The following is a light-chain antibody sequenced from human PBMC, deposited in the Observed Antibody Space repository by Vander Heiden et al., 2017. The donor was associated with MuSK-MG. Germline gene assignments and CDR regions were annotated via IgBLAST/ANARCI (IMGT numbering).Light chain of an antibody. V-gene: IGKV1-39*01. CDR1: QNIRKY. Sequence: DIQMTQSPFSLSASVGDRVTITCRASQNIRKYLNWYQHKPGKAPRLLIYGASSLQSGVSSRFSGTGSGTDFTLTINGLQREDFATYYCHQNYSPPHAFGQGT. CDR3: HQNYSPPHA. CDR2: GAS. J-gene: IGKJ1*01.